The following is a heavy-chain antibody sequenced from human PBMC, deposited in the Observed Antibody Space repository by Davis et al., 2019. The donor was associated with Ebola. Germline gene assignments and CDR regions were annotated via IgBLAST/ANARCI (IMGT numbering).Heavy chain of an antibody. CDR1: GFSSTSYW. CDR2: IYPGDSDT. Sequence: GESLKISCTGSGFSSTSYWIGWVRQMPGKGLEWMGIIYPGDSDTRYSPSFQGQVTISADKSISTAYLQWSSLKASDTAMYYCARLGGSGPVLGQNNWFDPWGQGTLVTVSS. V-gene: IGHV5-51*01. CDR3: ARLGGSGPVLGQNNWFDP. J-gene: IGHJ5*02. D-gene: IGHD3-10*01.